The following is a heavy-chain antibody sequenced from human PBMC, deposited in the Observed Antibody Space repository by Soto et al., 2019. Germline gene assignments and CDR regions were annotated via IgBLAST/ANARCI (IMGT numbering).Heavy chain of an antibody. CDR1: GFTFSSIW. V-gene: IGHV3-74*01. CDR2: INTDGSST. J-gene: IGHJ3*01. Sequence: EVQLVESGGGLVQPGGSLRLSCAASGFTFSSIWMHWVRQAPGKGLLWVSRINTDGSSTSYADSVKGRFTISRDNTRNTLYLQISRRRAEDTAEYYCARELTGGWGQGTMVTVSS. CDR3: ARELTGG.